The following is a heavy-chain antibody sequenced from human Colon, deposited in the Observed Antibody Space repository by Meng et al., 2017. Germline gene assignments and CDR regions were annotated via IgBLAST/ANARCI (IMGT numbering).Heavy chain of an antibody. CDR3: ESFTANSGFW. D-gene: IGHD4/OR15-4a*01. J-gene: IGHJ4*02. CDR1: GFTFTDYY. Sequence: HVELVQSGAEVKKPGASVKVPCKTSGFTFTDYYMHWLRQAPGQGLEWMGWINANSGGTKYAQKFQGRVTMTRDMSITTAYMELSGLTSDDTAVYYCESFTANSGFWWGQGTLVTVSS. CDR2: INANSGGT. V-gene: IGHV1-2*02.